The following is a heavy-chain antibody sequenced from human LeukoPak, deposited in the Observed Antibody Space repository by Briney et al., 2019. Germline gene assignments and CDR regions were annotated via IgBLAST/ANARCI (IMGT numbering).Heavy chain of an antibody. D-gene: IGHD3-10*01. V-gene: IGHV1-18*01. J-gene: IGHJ4*02. CDR1: GYTFTSYG. Sequence: AAVKVSCKASGYTFTSYGISWVRQAPGQGLEWMGWISAYNGNTNYAQKLQGRVTMTTDTSTSTAYMELRSLRSDDTAVYYCARARHYYGSGSYKDYWGQGTLVTVSS. CDR2: ISAYNGNT. CDR3: ARARHYYGSGSYKDY.